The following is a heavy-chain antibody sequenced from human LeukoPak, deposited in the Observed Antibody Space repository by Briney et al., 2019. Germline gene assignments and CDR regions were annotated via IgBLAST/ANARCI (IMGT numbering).Heavy chain of an antibody. D-gene: IGHD2-15*01. V-gene: IGHV1-46*01. CDR1: GYTFTSYG. CDR2: INPSGGST. J-gene: IGHJ6*02. Sequence: GASVKVSCKASGYTFTSYGISWVRQAPGQGLEWMGIINPSGGSTSYAQKFQGRVTMTRDTSTSTVYMELSSLRSEDTAVYYCARAGTIVVVVAALPKARHPGMDVWGQGTTVTVSS. CDR3: ARAGTIVVVVAALPKARHPGMDV.